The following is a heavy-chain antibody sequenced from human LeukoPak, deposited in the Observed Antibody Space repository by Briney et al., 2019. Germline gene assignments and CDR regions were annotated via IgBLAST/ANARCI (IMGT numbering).Heavy chain of an antibody. D-gene: IGHD6-19*01. CDR2: MNPNSGNT. V-gene: IGHV1-8*01. CDR3: ARDSSGWRDYYYGMDV. J-gene: IGHJ6*02. CDR1: GYTFTSYD. Sequence: ASVKVSCKASGYTFTSYDINWVRHATGQGLEWMGWMNPNSGNTGYAQKFQGRVTMTRNTSISTAYMELSSLRSEDTAVYYCARDSSGWRDYYYGMDVWGQGTTVTVSS.